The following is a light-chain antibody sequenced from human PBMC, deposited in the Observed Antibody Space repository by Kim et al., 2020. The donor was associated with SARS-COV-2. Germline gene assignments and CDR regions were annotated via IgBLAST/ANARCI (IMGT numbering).Light chain of an antibody. Sequence: DIQMTQSPSTLSASVGDRVTITCRASQSISGLLAWYQQKPGKAPKLLVYKASTLETGVPSRFSGSGSVTEFSLTISGVQPDDFATYYCQQYYDYPWTFGQGTKVDIK. CDR2: KAS. J-gene: IGKJ1*01. CDR3: QQYYDYPWT. V-gene: IGKV1-5*03. CDR1: QSISGL.